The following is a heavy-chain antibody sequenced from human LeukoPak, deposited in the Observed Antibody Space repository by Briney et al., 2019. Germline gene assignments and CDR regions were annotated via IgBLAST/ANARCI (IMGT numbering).Heavy chain of an antibody. CDR1: GGTFSSYA. CDR3: ARAPGTIDY. Sequence: EASVKVSCKASGGTFSSYAISWVRQAPGQGLEWMGWINPNSGGTNYAQKFQGRVTMTRDTSISTAYMELSRLRSDDTAVYYCARAPGTIDYWGQGTLVTVSS. V-gene: IGHV1-2*02. CDR2: INPNSGGT. D-gene: IGHD1-1*01. J-gene: IGHJ4*02.